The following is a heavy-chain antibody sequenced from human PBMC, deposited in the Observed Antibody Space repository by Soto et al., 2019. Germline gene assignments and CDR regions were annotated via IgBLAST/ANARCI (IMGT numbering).Heavy chain of an antibody. CDR2: ISSSSSYI. Sequence: GGSLRLSCAASGFTFSSYSMNWVRQAPGKGLEWVSSISSSSSYIYYADSVKGRFTISRDNAKNSLYLQMNSLRAEDTAVYYCASGITVAVRYWGQGTLVTVSS. CDR3: ASGITVAVRY. V-gene: IGHV3-21*01. J-gene: IGHJ4*02. D-gene: IGHD3-10*01. CDR1: GFTFSSYS.